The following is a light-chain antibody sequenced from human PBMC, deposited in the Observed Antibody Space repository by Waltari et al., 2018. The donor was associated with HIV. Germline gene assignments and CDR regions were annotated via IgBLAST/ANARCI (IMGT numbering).Light chain of an antibody. J-gene: IGLJ2*01. Sequence: SLELTQPPSVSVSPGQTATITCSGNNLGDKFACWYQQKPGQSPVLVIYQDDKRPSGIPVRFSGSNSGDTATLTISGTRTLDEADYYCQSWDTDFLVFGGGTKLTVL. V-gene: IGLV3-1*01. CDR2: QDD. CDR1: NLGDKF. CDR3: QSWDTDFLV.